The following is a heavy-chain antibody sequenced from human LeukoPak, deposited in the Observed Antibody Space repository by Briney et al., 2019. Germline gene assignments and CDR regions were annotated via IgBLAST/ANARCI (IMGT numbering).Heavy chain of an antibody. V-gene: IGHV3-33*01. CDR2: IWYDGSNQ. CDR1: GFTFGAYG. J-gene: IGHJ3*02. D-gene: IGHD3-10*01. Sequence: GRSLRLSCAASGFTFGAYGMHWVRQAPGKGLEWVAVIWYDGSNQYYVDSVKGRFTISGDNSKNTVHLQMNSLRVEDTAVYYCAREQYGTDDALDIWGQGTMVTVSS. CDR3: AREQYGTDDALDI.